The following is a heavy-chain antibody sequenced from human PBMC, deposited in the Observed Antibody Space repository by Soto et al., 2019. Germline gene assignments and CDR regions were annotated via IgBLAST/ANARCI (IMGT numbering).Heavy chain of an antibody. D-gene: IGHD6-13*01. J-gene: IGHJ6*02. CDR1: GGSFSGYY. Sequence: SETLSLTCAVYGGSFSGYYWSWIRQPPGKGLEWIGEINHSGSTNYNPSLKSRVTISVDTSKNQFSLYLQMNSLRAGDTAVYYCAREGIAAAGTDYYYGMDVWGQGTTVTVSS. CDR3: AREGIAAAGTDYYYGMDV. V-gene: IGHV4-34*01. CDR2: INHSGST.